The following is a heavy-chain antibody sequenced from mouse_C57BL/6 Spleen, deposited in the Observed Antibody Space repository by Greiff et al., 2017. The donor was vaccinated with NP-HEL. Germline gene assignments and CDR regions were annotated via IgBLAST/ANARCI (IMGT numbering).Heavy chain of an antibody. D-gene: IGHD2-4*01. Sequence: EVKLMESGGGLVKPGGSLKLSCAASGFTFSDYGMHWVRQAPEKGLEWVAYISSGSSTIYYADTVKGRFTISRDNAKNTLFLQMTSMRSEDTAMYYCARDYDYPFDYWGQGTTLTVSS. CDR3: ARDYDYPFDY. CDR1: GFTFSDYG. J-gene: IGHJ2*01. V-gene: IGHV5-17*01. CDR2: ISSGSSTI.